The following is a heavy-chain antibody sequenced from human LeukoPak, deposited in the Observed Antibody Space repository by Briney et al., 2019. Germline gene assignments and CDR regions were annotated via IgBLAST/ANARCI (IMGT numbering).Heavy chain of an antibody. CDR3: ARVGLWLHWFDP. Sequence: SETLSLTCAVYGGSFSGYYWSWIRQPPGKGLEWIGEINHSGSTNYNPSLMSRATISVDTSKNQFSLKLSSVTAADTAVYYCARVGLWLHWFDPWGQGTLVTVSS. D-gene: IGHD5-18*01. J-gene: IGHJ5*02. CDR1: GGSFSGYY. CDR2: INHSGST. V-gene: IGHV4-34*01.